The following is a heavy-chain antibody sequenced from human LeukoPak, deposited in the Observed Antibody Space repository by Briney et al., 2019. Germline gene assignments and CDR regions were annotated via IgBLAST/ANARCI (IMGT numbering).Heavy chain of an antibody. CDR1: GGTFSSYA. Sequence: GASVKVSCKASGGTFSSYAISWVRQAPGQGLEWMGGIIPIFGTANYAQKFQGRVTITADESTSTAYMELSSLRSEDTAVYYCARVRIYYGSGSYYTSWYFDLWGRGTLVSVSS. D-gene: IGHD3-10*01. J-gene: IGHJ2*01. CDR2: IIPIFGTA. V-gene: IGHV1-69*13. CDR3: ARVRIYYGSGSYYTSWYFDL.